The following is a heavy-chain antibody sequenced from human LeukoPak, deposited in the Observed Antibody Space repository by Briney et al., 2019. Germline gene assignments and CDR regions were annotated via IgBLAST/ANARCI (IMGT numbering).Heavy chain of an antibody. Sequence: GRSLRLSCAASGFTFDDYAMHWVRQAPGKGLEWVSYISSSGSTIYYADSVKGRFTISRDNAKNSLYLQMNSLRAEDTAVYYCARVPRGSGYSFDWGQGTLVTVSS. CDR2: ISSSGSTI. CDR1: GFTFDDYA. J-gene: IGHJ4*02. D-gene: IGHD6-13*01. V-gene: IGHV3-48*03. CDR3: ARVPRGSGYSFD.